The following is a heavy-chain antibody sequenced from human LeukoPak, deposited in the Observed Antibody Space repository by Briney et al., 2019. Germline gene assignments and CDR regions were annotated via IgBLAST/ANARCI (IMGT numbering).Heavy chain of an antibody. CDR1: GLTFSDAW. V-gene: IGHV3-15*01. CDR3: TWVATIFTVDY. D-gene: IGHD5-12*01. CDR2: IRNDRIT. Sequence: GESLRLSCVLSGLTFSDAWMSWVRQAPGKGLEWVGRIRNDRITDYAAPVQGRFSNSRDNSKNTFYLQMNSLRTEDTGMYFCTWVATIFTVDYSGQGTLVTVSS. J-gene: IGHJ4*02.